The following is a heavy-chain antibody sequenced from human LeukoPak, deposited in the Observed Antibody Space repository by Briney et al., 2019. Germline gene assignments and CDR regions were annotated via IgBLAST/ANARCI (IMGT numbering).Heavy chain of an antibody. Sequence: PGGSLRLSCAASKFTFSSYAMSWVRQAPGKGLDWVSSISDSGGRTYYADSVKGRFTISRDNSKNTLYLQMNSPRAEDTAVYYCAKAYGYGSGSYYLDYWGQGTLVTVSS. CDR3: AKAYGYGSGSYYLDY. D-gene: IGHD3-10*01. V-gene: IGHV3-23*01. CDR1: KFTFSSYA. CDR2: ISDSGGRT. J-gene: IGHJ4*02.